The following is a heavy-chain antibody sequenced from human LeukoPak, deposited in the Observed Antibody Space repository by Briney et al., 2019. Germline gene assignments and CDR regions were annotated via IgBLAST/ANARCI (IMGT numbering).Heavy chain of an antibody. V-gene: IGHV1-46*01. CDR2: INPSGGST. CDR1: GYTFTSYY. J-gene: IGHJ4*02. CDR3: ARDLNLHYYDSSGYYDY. D-gene: IGHD3-22*01. Sequence: APVKVSCKASGYTFTSYYMHWVRQAPGQGLEWMGIINPSGGSTSYAQKFQGRVTMTRDMSTSTVYMELSSLRSEDTAVYYCARDLNLHYYDSSGYYDYWGQGTLVTVSS.